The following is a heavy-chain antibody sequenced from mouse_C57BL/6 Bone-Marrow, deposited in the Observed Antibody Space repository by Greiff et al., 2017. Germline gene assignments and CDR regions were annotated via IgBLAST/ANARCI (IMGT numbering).Heavy chain of an antibody. V-gene: IGHV1-9*01. CDR1: GYTFTGYW. D-gene: IGHD1-1*01. CDR3: ARVITTVPRYFDV. CDR2: ILPGSGST. J-gene: IGHJ1*03. Sequence: VQLQQSGAELMKPGASVKLSCKATGYTFTGYWIEWVKQRPGHGLEWIGEILPGSGSTTYNEKFKGKATFTADTSSNTAYMQLSSLTTEDSAIYYCARVITTVPRYFDVWGTGTTVTVSS.